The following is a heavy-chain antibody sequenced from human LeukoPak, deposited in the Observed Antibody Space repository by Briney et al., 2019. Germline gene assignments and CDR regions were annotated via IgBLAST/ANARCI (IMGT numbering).Heavy chain of an antibody. V-gene: IGHV4-59*01. CDR1: GGSISNYY. CDR2: IYYSGST. CDR3: ARDRYSSGWYRGSDWFDP. D-gene: IGHD6-19*01. J-gene: IGHJ5*02. Sequence: SKTLSLTCTVSGGSISNYYWSWIRQPPGKGLEWIGHIYYSGSTNYNPSLKSRITISVDTSKNQFSLKLTSVTAADTAVYYCARDRYSSGWYRGSDWFDPWGQGTLVTVSS.